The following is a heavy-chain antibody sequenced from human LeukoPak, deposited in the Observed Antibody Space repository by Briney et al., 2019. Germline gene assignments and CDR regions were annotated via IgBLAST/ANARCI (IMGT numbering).Heavy chain of an antibody. CDR2: ISWNSGSI. J-gene: IGHJ4*02. CDR3: AKDTSHGSSWSFDY. D-gene: IGHD6-13*01. V-gene: IGHV3-9*01. Sequence: PGGSLRLSCAASGFTFDDYAMHWVRQAPGKGLEWVSGISWNSGSIGYADSVKGRFTISRDNAKNSLYLQMNSLRAEDTALYYCAKDTSHGSSWSFDYWGQGTLVTVSS. CDR1: GFTFDDYA.